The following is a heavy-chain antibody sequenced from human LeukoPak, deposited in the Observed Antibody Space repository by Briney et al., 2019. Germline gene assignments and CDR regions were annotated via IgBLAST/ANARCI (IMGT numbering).Heavy chain of an antibody. CDR1: GETTSDYY. D-gene: IGHD3-10*01. CDR2: IYRSGSN. V-gene: IGHV4-59*01. Sequence: SETLSLTCTVSGETTSDYYWNWIRQPPGKGLEWIGNIYRSGSNNYNPSLKSRVTISIDPSENKSSLKLSSVLRADDTAYYYAKWARYYGPDHDLDIWGQGTIITVSS. J-gene: IGHJ3*02. CDR3: AKWARYYGPDHDLDI.